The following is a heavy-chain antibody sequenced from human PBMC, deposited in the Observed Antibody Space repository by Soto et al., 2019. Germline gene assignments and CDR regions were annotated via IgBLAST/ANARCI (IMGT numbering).Heavy chain of an antibody. CDR2: IYYSGST. CDR1: DGSISSYY. V-gene: IGHV4-59*01. Sequence: SETPSLTFTVSDGSISSYYWSWIRQPPGKGLEWIGYIYYSGSTNYNPSLKSRVTISVDTSKNQFSLKLSSVTAADTAVYYCARGTIAAAGYFDYWGQGTLVTVSS. CDR3: ARGTIAAAGYFDY. J-gene: IGHJ4*02. D-gene: IGHD6-13*01.